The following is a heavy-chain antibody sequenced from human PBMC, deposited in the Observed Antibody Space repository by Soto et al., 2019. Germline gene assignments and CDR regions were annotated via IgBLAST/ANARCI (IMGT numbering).Heavy chain of an antibody. CDR1: GFTFSSYW. J-gene: IGHJ1*01. V-gene: IGHV3-7*01. D-gene: IGHD6-13*01. CDR2: IKQDGSEK. Sequence: PGGSLRLSCAASGFTFSSYWMSWVRQAPGKGLEWVANIKQDGSEKYYVDSVKGRFTISRDNAKNSLYLQMNSLRAEDTAVYYCARLGSSSWAEYFQHWGQGTLVTVSS. CDR3: ARLGSSSWAEYFQH.